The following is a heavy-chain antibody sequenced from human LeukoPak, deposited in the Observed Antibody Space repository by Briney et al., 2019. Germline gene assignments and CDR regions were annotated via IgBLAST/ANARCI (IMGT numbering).Heavy chain of an antibody. J-gene: IGHJ6*03. D-gene: IGHD4-23*01. Sequence: GASVKVSCKASGYTFTSYYMHWVRQAPGQGLEWMGGIIPIFGTANYAQKFQGRVTITTDESTSTAYMELSSLRSEDTAVYYCARATPLHLYYYYYMDVWGKGTTVTVSS. CDR1: GYTFTSYY. V-gene: IGHV1-69*05. CDR3: ARATPLHLYYYYYMDV. CDR2: IIPIFGTA.